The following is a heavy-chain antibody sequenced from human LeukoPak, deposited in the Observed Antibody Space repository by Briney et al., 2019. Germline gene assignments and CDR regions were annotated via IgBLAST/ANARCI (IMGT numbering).Heavy chain of an antibody. J-gene: IGHJ4*02. CDR2: IYYSGSN. Sequence: SQTLCLTCTVSGGSISSGGYYWSWIRQHAGKGLEWIAYIYYSGSNYYNPSLKSRFTISIHTSKNQFSLKLRSVTAADAAVYYCARDRPLYASGSCLDYWGQGTLVSVSS. CDR1: GGSISSGGYY. V-gene: IGHV4-31*03. CDR3: ARDRPLYASGSCLDY. D-gene: IGHD3-10*01.